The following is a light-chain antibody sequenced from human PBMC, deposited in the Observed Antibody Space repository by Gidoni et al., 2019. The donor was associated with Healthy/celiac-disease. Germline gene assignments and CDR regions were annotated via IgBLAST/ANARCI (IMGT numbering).Light chain of an antibody. CDR1: QSISSY. CDR3: QQSYSTLQT. V-gene: IGKV1-39*01. J-gene: IGKJ2*01. Sequence: DIQMTQSPSSLSASVGDRVTITCRASQSISSYLNWYKQKPGKAPKLLIYAASSLQIGVPSRFSGSGSGTDFTLTISSLQPEDFATYYCQQSYSTLQTFGQGTKLEIK. CDR2: AAS.